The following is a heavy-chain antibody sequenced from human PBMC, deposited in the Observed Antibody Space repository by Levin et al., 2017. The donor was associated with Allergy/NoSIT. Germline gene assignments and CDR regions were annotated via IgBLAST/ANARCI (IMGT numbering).Heavy chain of an antibody. D-gene: IGHD1-1*01. CDR2: ISYTGST. Sequence: SETLSLTCTVSGASFSSSDYYWAWIRQPPGKGLEWIGSISYTGSTYYNPSLKSRVTISVDTSKNQFSLKLNSVTAADTAVFYGARERGGQDTYYYYYGIDVWGQGTTVTVSS. CDR3: ARERGGQDTYYYYYGIDV. V-gene: IGHV4-39*01. CDR1: GASFSSSDYY. J-gene: IGHJ6*02.